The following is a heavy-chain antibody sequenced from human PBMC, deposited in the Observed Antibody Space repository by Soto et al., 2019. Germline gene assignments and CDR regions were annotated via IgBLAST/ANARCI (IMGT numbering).Heavy chain of an antibody. J-gene: IGHJ5*02. CDR3: DKPGTDRSWLET. V-gene: IGHV2-70*04. Sequence: SVPTLVNPAHRLTLTCTFSFFALITSGMRVSCIRQPPGKALQWLARIDWDDDKYYSTSLRKSLTIPKDPHKNQVVLTMTNLDPVPTATYYCDKPGTDRSWLETWGQGTLVKVYS. CDR1: FFALITSGMR. D-gene: IGHD1-1*01. CDR2: IDWDDDK.